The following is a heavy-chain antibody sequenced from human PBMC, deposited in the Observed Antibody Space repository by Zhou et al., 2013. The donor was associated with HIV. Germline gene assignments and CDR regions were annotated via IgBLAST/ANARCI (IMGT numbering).Heavy chain of an antibody. CDR3: ARDSRGRFGGDY. D-gene: IGHD3-10*01. CDR1: GYSFTTYY. V-gene: IGHV1-46*03. J-gene: IGHJ4*02. CDR2: INPGSGST. Sequence: QVQLVQSGAEVKKPGASVNLSCKASGYSFTTYYLHWVRQAPGQGLEWLGIINPGSGSTSYAQKFQGRVSMTRDTSTNTVYMKLSSLGSEDTAVYYCARDSRGRFGGDYWGLGSLVTVSS.